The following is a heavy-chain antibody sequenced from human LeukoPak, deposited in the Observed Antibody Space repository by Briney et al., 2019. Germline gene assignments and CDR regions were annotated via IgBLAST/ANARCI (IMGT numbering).Heavy chain of an antibody. V-gene: IGHV4-59*13. CDR2: IYYSGST. CDR1: GGAISSYY. D-gene: IGHD3-10*01. Sequence: SETLSLTCTVSGGAISSYYWSSIRQPPGKGLEWIGYIYYSGSTNYNPSLKSRVTISVDTSKNQFSLKLSSVTAADTAVYYCARVWGASYYYGSGSHRSDASDIWGQGTMVTVSS. CDR3: ARVWGASYYYGSGSHRSDASDI. J-gene: IGHJ3*02.